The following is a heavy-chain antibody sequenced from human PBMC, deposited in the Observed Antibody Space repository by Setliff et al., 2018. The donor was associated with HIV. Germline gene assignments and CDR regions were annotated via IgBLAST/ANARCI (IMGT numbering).Heavy chain of an antibody. CDR1: GYTFTGYY. V-gene: IGHV1-2*02. CDR2: INPNSGGT. Sequence: EASVKVSCKASGYTFTGYYMHWVRQAPGQGLEWMGWINPNSGGTNYAQKFQGRVTMTRDTSISTAYMELSRLRSDETAVYYCARGDPWFGELLSYYYYGMDVWGQGTTVTVSS. D-gene: IGHD3-10*01. J-gene: IGHJ6*02. CDR3: ARGDPWFGELLSYYYYGMDV.